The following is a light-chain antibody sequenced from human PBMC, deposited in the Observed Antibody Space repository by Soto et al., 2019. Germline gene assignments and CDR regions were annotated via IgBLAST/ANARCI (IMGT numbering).Light chain of an antibody. CDR3: QKYNSAPWT. CDR1: QGISNY. V-gene: IGKV1-27*01. J-gene: IGKJ1*01. Sequence: DIQMPQSPSSLSASVGDRVTITCRASQGISNYLAWYQQQPGKVPKLLIYVASTLQSGVPSRFSGSGSGTDFTRTISSLQPEDVATYYCQKYNSAPWTFGQGTKVEIK. CDR2: VAS.